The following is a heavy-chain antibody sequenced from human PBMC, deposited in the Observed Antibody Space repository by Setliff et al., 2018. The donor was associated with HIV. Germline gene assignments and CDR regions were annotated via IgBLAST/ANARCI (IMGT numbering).Heavy chain of an antibody. D-gene: IGHD6-19*01. CDR3: ARLMYSSGPGSFDY. Sequence: GGSLRLSCAASGFTFSSYSMNWVRQAPGKGLEWVSSISSGSSYIYYAESVKGRFTISRDNAKNTLYLQMNSLRAEDTAVYYCARLMYSSGPGSFDYWGQGTLVTVSS. CDR2: ISSGSSYI. V-gene: IGHV3-21*01. J-gene: IGHJ4*02. CDR1: GFTFSSYS.